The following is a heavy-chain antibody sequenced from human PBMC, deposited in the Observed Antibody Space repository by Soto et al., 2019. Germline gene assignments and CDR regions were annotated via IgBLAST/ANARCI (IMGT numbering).Heavy chain of an antibody. CDR3: ARLSTTVTDYYYYYYGMDV. D-gene: IGHD4-17*01. V-gene: IGHV1-69*01. CDR1: GCTFSSYT. Sequence: QVQLVQSGAEVKKPGSSVKVSCKASGCTFSSYTISWVRQAPGQVLEWMGGIIPIFGTACYAQKLQGRVTITADDATRTAYMELSSLGSEDTAVYYCARLSTTVTDYYYYYYGMDVWGQGTTVTVS. J-gene: IGHJ6*02. CDR2: IIPIFGTA.